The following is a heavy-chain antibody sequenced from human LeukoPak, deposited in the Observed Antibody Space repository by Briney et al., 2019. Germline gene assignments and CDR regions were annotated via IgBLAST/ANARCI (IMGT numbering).Heavy chain of an antibody. CDR3: ARLVLRYFVRTYYFDY. V-gene: IGHV4-39*07. CDR1: GGSISSSSYY. CDR2: INHSGST. Sequence: SETLSLTCTVSGGSISSSSYYWSWIRQPPGKGLEWIGEINHSGSTNYNPSLKSRVTISVDTSKNQFSLKLSSVTAADTAVYYCARLVLRYFVRTYYFDYWGQGTLVTVSS. D-gene: IGHD3-9*01. J-gene: IGHJ4*02.